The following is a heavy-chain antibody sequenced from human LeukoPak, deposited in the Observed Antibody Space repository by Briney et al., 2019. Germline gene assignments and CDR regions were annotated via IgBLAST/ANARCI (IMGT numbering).Heavy chain of an antibody. J-gene: IGHJ4*02. D-gene: IGHD2-15*01. V-gene: IGHV3-53*01. CDR3: ARVTICSGGSCYPQDDY. CDR2: IYSGGST. CDR1: GFTVSSNY. Sequence: GRSLRLSCAASGFTVSSNYMSWVCQAPGKGLEWVSVIYSGGSTYYADSVKGRFTISRDNSKNTLYLQMNSLRAEDTAVYYCARVTICSGGSCYPQDDYWGQGTLVTVSS.